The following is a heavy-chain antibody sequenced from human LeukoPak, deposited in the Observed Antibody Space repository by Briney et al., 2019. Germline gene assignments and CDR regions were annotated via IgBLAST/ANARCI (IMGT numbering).Heavy chain of an antibody. Sequence: GGSLRLSCEASGFGFRTFDMSWVRQAPGKGLEWVSVIIGRDDSTYYADSVKGRFIVSRDNSKNTLYLQMNSLRAEDTAVYYCARSYCSSTSCQVPYYFDYWGQGTLVTVSS. J-gene: IGHJ4*02. CDR1: GFGFRTFD. D-gene: IGHD2-2*01. V-gene: IGHV3-23*01. CDR3: ARSYCSSTSCQVPYYFDY. CDR2: IIGRDDST.